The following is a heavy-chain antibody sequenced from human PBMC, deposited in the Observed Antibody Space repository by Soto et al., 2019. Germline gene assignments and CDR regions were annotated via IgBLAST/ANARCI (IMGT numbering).Heavy chain of an antibody. D-gene: IGHD3-10*01. Sequence: QVQLQESGPGLVKPSETLSLTCTVSGGSISSYYWSWIRQPPGKGLEWIGYIYYSGSTNYNPSLKRRVTISVDTSKNQFSLKLSSVTAADTAVYYCARGGFGELLYAFDIWGQGTMVTVSS. CDR3: ARGGFGELLYAFDI. V-gene: IGHV4-59*01. J-gene: IGHJ3*02. CDR2: IYYSGST. CDR1: GGSISSYY.